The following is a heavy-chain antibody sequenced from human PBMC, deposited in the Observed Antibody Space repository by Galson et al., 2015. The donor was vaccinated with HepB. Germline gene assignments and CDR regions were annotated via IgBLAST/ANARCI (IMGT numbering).Heavy chain of an antibody. D-gene: IGHD3-22*01. Sequence: SLRLSCAASGFTFSSYGMHWVRQAPGKGLEWVAVIWYDGSNKYYADSVKGRFTVSRDNSKNTLYLQMNSLRDEDTAVYYCAKTYDSSGYYFDYWGHGTLVTVSS. CDR1: GFTFSSYG. J-gene: IGHJ4*01. CDR3: AKTYDSSGYYFDY. V-gene: IGHV3-33*06. CDR2: IWYDGSNK.